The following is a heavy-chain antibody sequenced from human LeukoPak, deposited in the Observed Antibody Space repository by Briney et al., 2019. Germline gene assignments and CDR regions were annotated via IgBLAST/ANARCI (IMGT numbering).Heavy chain of an antibody. CDR3: ARDWNSGSYSFDY. J-gene: IGHJ4*02. V-gene: IGHV3-30-3*01. CDR2: ISYDGSNK. Sequence: GRSLRLSCAASGFTFSSYAMHWVRQAPGKGLEWVAVISYDGSNKYYADSVKGRFTISRDNSKNTLYLQMNSLRAEDTAVYYCARDWNSGSYSFDYWGQGTLVTVSS. D-gene: IGHD1-26*01. CDR1: GFTFSSYA.